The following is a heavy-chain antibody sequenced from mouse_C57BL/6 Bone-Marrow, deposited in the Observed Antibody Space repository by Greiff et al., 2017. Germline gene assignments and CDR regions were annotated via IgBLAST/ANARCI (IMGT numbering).Heavy chain of an antibody. J-gene: IGHJ4*01. CDR1: GFTFNTYA. Sequence: EVMLVESGGGLVQPKGSLKLSCAASGFTFNTYAMHWVRQAPGKGLEWVARIRSKSSNYATYYADSVKDRFTISRDDSQSMLYRQMNNLKTEDTAMYYCVRPRMYYDLYAMDYWGQGTSVTVSS. D-gene: IGHD2-4*01. V-gene: IGHV10-3*01. CDR2: IRSKSSNYAT. CDR3: VRPRMYYDLYAMDY.